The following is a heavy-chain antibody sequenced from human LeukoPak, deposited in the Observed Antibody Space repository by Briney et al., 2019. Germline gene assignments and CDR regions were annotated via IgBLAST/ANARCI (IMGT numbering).Heavy chain of an antibody. V-gene: IGHV3-66*03. CDR3: ARDRAANQDWVEFDP. J-gene: IGHJ5*02. D-gene: IGHD3/OR15-3a*01. CDR1: GFRVSDYY. CDR2: IRDSGEA. Sequence: GGSLRLSCAVPGFRVSDYYMSWARQAPGKGLEWVGLIRDSGEAFYADFARGRFAISRDESENTLYLQMNSLRVEDTAVYFCARDRAANQDWVEFDPWGQGTPVIVSS.